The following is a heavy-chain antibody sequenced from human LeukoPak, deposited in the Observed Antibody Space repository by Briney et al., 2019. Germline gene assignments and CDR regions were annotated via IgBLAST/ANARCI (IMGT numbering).Heavy chain of an antibody. Sequence: PGGSLRLSCAASGFTFSSYWMSWVRQAPGKGLEWVANIKQDGSEKYYVDSVKGRFTISRDNAKNSLYLQMNSLRAEDTAVYYCAREAHSITIFGVSPGDYWGQGTLVTVSS. CDR1: GFTFSSYW. J-gene: IGHJ4*02. D-gene: IGHD3-3*01. V-gene: IGHV3-7*01. CDR2: IKQDGSEK. CDR3: AREAHSITIFGVSPGDY.